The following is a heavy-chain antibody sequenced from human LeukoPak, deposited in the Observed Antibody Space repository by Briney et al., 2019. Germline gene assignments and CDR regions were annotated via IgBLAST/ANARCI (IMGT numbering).Heavy chain of an antibody. D-gene: IGHD1-14*01. V-gene: IGHV4-39*07. CDR2: IYYSGST. Sequence: SETLSLTCTVSGGSISSSSYYWGWIRQPPGKGLEWIGSIYYSGSTYYNPSLKSRVTISVDTSKNQFSLKLSSVTAADAAVYYCARDRNPVLDYWGQGTLVTVSS. CDR3: ARDRNPVLDY. J-gene: IGHJ4*02. CDR1: GGSISSSSYY.